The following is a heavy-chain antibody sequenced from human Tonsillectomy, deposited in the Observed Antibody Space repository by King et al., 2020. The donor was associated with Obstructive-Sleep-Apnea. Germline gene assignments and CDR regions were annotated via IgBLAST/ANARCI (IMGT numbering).Heavy chain of an antibody. J-gene: IGHJ5*02. Sequence: VQLQESGPGLVKPSQTLSLTCTVSGGSISSGGYYWSWIRQHPGKGLEWIGYIYYSGSTYYNPSLRSLVTISVDTSKNQFSLKLSSVTAADTAVYYCARGPIYDYVWGSYRSRWFDPWGQGTLVTVSS. CDR3: ARGPIYDYVWGSYRSRWFDP. CDR2: IYYSGST. CDR1: GGSISSGGYY. D-gene: IGHD3-16*02. V-gene: IGHV4-31*01.